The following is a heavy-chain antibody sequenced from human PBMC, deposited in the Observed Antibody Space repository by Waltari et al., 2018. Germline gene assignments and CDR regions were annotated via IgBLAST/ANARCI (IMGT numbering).Heavy chain of an antibody. Sequence: QLQLQESGPGLVKPSETLSLTYTVSGGSISSSSYYWGWIRQPPGKGLEWIGSIYYSGSTYYNPSLKSRVTISVDTSKNQFSLKLSSVTAADTAVYYCARDGLGYCSGGSCPFDYWGQGTLVTVSS. CDR2: IYYSGST. CDR3: ARDGLGYCSGGSCPFDY. CDR1: GGSISSSSYY. D-gene: IGHD2-15*01. V-gene: IGHV4-39*07. J-gene: IGHJ4*02.